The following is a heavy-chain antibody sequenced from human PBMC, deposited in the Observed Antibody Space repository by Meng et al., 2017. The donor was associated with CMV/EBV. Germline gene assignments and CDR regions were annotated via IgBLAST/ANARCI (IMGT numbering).Heavy chain of an antibody. CDR2: IKSKTDGGTT. CDR3: TTDYRATSRYYDFWSGSFPPSYYYYGMDV. J-gene: IGHJ6*02. Sequence: GESLKISCAASGFTFSNAWMSWVRQAPGKGLEWVGRIKSKTDGGTTDYAAPVKGRFTISRDDSKNTLYLQMNSLKTEDTAVYYCTTDYRATSRYYDFWSGSFPPSYYYYGMDVWGQGTTVTVSS. CDR1: GFTFSNAW. V-gene: IGHV3-15*01. D-gene: IGHD3-3*01.